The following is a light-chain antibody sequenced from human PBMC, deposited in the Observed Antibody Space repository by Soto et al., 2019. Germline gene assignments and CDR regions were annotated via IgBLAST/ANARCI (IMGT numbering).Light chain of an antibody. CDR3: QQYHNWPPRT. J-gene: IGKJ1*01. CDR1: QSVSSN. Sequence: EIVMTQSPATLSVSPGERATLSCRASQSVSSNLAWYQQKPGQAPRLLIYGASTRATGIPARFSGSGSGTEFTLTISSLRSEDFAVYYCQQYHNWPPRTFGQGTKVEIK. V-gene: IGKV3-15*01. CDR2: GAS.